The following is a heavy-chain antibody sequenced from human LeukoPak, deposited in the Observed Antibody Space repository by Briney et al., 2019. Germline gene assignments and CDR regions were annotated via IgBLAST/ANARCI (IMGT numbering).Heavy chain of an antibody. CDR3: ARAASSSSGYNYYYYYMDV. Sequence: SETLSLTCAVYGGSFSGYYWSWIRQPPGKGLEWIGEINHSGSTNYNPSLKSRVTISVDTSKNQFSLKLSSVTAADTAVYYCARAASSSSGYNYYYYYMDVWGKGTTVTVSS. CDR1: GGSFSGYY. J-gene: IGHJ6*03. V-gene: IGHV4-34*01. CDR2: INHSGST. D-gene: IGHD6-6*01.